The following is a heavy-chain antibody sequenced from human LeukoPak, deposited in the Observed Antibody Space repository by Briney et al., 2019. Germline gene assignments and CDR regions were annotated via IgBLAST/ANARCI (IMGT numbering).Heavy chain of an antibody. J-gene: IGHJ4*02. CDR2: ISNDGSNK. CDR1: GFTFSNYG. Sequence: GGSLRLSCAASGFTFSNYGMHWVRQAPGKGLEWLAIISNDGSNKYYADSVKGRFTISRDNSKNTLYLQMNSLRAEDTAVYYCARDGIISPFDHWGQGTLVTVSS. CDR3: ARDGIISPFDH. V-gene: IGHV3-30*03. D-gene: IGHD3-10*01.